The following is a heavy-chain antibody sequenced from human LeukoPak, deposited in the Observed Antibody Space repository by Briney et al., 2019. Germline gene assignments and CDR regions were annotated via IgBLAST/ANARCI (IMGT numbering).Heavy chain of an antibody. CDR1: GFTFSDYY. J-gene: IGHJ4*02. CDR3: ARDQIDSW. CDR2: ISGSSSHI. Sequence: SGGSLRLSCEASGFTFSDYYLGWIRQAPGKGLEWISYISGSSSHINYADSVKGRFTISRDNAKKSVYLQMDSLRVEDTAMYYCARDQIDSWWGQGTLVIVSS. D-gene: IGHD6-13*01. V-gene: IGHV3-11*06.